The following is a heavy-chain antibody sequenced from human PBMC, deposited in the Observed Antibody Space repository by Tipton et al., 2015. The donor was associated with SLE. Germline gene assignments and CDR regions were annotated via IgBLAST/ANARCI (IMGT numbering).Heavy chain of an antibody. J-gene: IGHJ4*02. CDR1: GGSFSGYY. CDR3: ARADIAAAGYFDY. Sequence: TLSLTCAVYGGSFSGYYWSWIRQPPGKGLEWIGEINHSGSTNYNPSLKSRVTISVDTSKNQFSLKLSSVTAADTAVYYCARADIAAAGYFDYWGQGTLVTVSS. D-gene: IGHD6-13*01. CDR2: INHSGST. V-gene: IGHV4-34*01.